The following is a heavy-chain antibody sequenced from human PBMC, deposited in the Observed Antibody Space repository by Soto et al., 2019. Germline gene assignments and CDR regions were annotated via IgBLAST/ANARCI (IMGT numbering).Heavy chain of an antibody. CDR1: GHAISSGSY. CDR3: VRDCVTNKDWLGP. D-gene: IGHD2-8*01. J-gene: IGHJ5*02. Sequence: PSETLSLTCAVSGHAISSGSYWDWIRQPPGKGLEWIGSIYHSGNTYFNPSLESRVTISVDTSKNQFSLKLSSVTAADTAVYYCVRDCVTNKDWLGPWGQVILVTVSS. V-gene: IGHV4-38-2*02. CDR2: IYHSGNT.